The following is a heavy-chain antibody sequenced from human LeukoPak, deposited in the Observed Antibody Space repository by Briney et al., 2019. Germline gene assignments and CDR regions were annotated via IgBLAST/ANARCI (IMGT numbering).Heavy chain of an antibody. CDR1: GGSFSGYY. D-gene: IGHD1-26*01. CDR3: ARETRLHSGSYSYDAFDI. V-gene: IGHV4-34*01. CDR2: INHSGST. Sequence: NPSETLSLTCAVYGGSFSGYYWSWIRQPPGKGLERIGEINHSGSTDYNPSLKSRVTISLDTSKNQFSLRLSSVTAADTAVYYCARETRLHSGSYSYDAFDIWGQGTMVTVSS. J-gene: IGHJ3*02.